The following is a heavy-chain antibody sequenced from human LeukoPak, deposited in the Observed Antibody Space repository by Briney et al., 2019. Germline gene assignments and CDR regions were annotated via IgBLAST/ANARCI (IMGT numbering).Heavy chain of an antibody. D-gene: IGHD1-26*01. V-gene: IGHV4-39*07. CDR2: IYYSGST. CDR3: SRRRYSGSYGSPFDI. CDR1: GGSISSDSYY. J-gene: IGHJ3*02. Sequence: PSETLSLTCTVSGGSISSDSYYWGWIRQPPGRGLEWIGSIYYSGSTYYNPSLNIRLTISVDTSNNQFSLNLRSVTAPDTAVYYCSRRRYSGSYGSPFDIWGQGTRVTVSS.